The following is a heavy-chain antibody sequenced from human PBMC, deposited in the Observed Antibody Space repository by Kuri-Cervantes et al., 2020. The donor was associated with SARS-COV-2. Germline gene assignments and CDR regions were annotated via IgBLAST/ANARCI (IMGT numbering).Heavy chain of an antibody. Sequence: GGSLRLSCAASGFTFSSYSMNWVRQAPGKGLEWVSYISTSSSNIYYADSVKGRFTISRDNAKNSLHLQMNSLRDEDTAVYYCARVPCDILTGYYVSPIDYWGQGTLVTVSS. V-gene: IGHV3-48*02. CDR2: ISTSSSNI. CDR1: GFTFSSYS. CDR3: ARVPCDILTGYYVSPIDY. J-gene: IGHJ4*01. D-gene: IGHD3-9*01.